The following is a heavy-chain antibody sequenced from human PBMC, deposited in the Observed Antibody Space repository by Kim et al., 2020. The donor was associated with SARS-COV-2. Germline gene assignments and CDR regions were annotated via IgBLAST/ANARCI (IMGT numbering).Heavy chain of an antibody. V-gene: IGHV3-23*01. CDR3: AKDHPSPGWPTFGD. J-gene: IGHJ4*02. D-gene: IGHD6-19*01. CDR1: GFAVYRFA. Sequence: GGSLRLSCAASGFAVYRFAMNWVRQAPGKGLEWISAITNNNGKTYYQDSVKGRFTIPRDESKNIVYLHMSSLRVEDTAVYYCAKDHPSPGWPTFGDWGQG. CDR2: ITNNNGKT.